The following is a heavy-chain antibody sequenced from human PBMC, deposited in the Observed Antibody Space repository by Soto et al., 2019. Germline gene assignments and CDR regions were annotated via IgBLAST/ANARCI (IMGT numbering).Heavy chain of an antibody. D-gene: IGHD6-13*01. CDR1: GFTFSSYA. CDR3: AKDLDSSTWSFDY. J-gene: IGHJ4*02. CDR2: TSSSGGST. V-gene: IGHV3-23*01. Sequence: PGGSLRLSCAASGFTFSSYAMSWVRQAPGKGLEWVSSTSSSGGSTYYADSVKGRFTISRDNSKNTLYLQTSSLRAEDTAVYYCAKDLDSSTWSFDYWGQGTLVTVSS.